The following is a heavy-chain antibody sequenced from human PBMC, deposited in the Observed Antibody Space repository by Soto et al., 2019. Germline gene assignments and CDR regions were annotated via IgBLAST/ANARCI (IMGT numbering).Heavy chain of an antibody. CDR3: ARDPALAAAERGGAFDI. V-gene: IGHV3-66*01. CDR1: GFTVSSNY. D-gene: IGHD6-13*01. J-gene: IGHJ3*02. Sequence: EVQLVESGGGLVQPGGSLRLSCAASGFTVSSNYMSWVRQAPGKGLEWVSVIYSGGSTYYADYVKGRFTISRDNSKNTLYLQMNSLRAEDTAVYYCARDPALAAAERGGAFDIWGQGTMVTVSS. CDR2: IYSGGST.